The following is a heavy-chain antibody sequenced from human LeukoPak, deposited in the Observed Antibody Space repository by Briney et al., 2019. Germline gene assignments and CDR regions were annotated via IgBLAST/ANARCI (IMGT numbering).Heavy chain of an antibody. J-gene: IGHJ5*02. D-gene: IGHD3-3*01. CDR3: ARVTEIRIFGVVSRWFDP. CDR2: IYYSGST. Sequence: ASETLSLTCTVSGGSISSYYWSWIRQPPGKGLEWIGYIYYSGSTNYNPSLKSRVTISVDTSKNQFSLKLSSVTAADTAVYYCARVTEIRIFGVVSRWFDPWGQGTLVTVSS. CDR1: GGSISSYY. V-gene: IGHV4-59*01.